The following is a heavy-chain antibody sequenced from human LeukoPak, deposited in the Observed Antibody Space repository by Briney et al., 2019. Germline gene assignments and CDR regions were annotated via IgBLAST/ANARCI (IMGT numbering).Heavy chain of an antibody. J-gene: IGHJ6*03. CDR3: AREGYSYGWYYYYYMDV. V-gene: IGHV3-21*01. Sequence: GGSLRLSCAASGFTFSSYTMNWVRQAPGKGLEWVSLINSGNTYIHYADSVKGRFTISRDNAKNSLYLQMNSLRAEDTAVYYCAREGYSYGWYYYYYMDVWGKGTTVTISS. CDR1: GFTFSSYT. D-gene: IGHD5-18*01. CDR2: INSGNTYI.